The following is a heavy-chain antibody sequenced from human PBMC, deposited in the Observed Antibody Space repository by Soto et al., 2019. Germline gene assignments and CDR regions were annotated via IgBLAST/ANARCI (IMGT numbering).Heavy chain of an antibody. CDR2: ISGSGGST. CDR3: ANLGVYGDDVNDY. CDR1: GFTFSSYA. D-gene: IGHD4-17*01. Sequence: EVQLLESGGGLVQPGGSLRLSCAASGFTFSSYAMSWVRQAPGKGLEWVSAISGSGGSTYYADSVKGRFTISRDNSKNTLYLQMNSLRAEDTAVYYCANLGVYGDDVNDYWGQGTLVTVSS. V-gene: IGHV3-23*01. J-gene: IGHJ4*02.